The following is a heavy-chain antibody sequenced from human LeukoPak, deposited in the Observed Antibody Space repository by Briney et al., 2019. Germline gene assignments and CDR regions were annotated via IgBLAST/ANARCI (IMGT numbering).Heavy chain of an antibody. Sequence: SETLSLTCTVSGYSISSGYYWGWIRPPPGKGLEWIGSIYHSGRTFYNPSLKSRVTMSVDTSKNQFSLKLRSVTAADTAVYYCARDGVSGWYSNWFDPWGQGILVTVSS. J-gene: IGHJ5*02. CDR3: ARDGVSGWYSNWFDP. D-gene: IGHD6-19*01. V-gene: IGHV4-38-2*02. CDR1: GYSISSGYY. CDR2: IYHSGRT.